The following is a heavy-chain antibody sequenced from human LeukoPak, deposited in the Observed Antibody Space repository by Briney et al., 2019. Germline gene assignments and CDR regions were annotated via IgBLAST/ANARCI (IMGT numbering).Heavy chain of an antibody. D-gene: IGHD2-8*01. CDR2: ISGSGGST. CDR1: GFTFSSYA. CDR3: AKEGRILGTNDY. V-gene: IGHV3-23*01. Sequence: GGSLRLFCAASGFTFSSYAMSWVRQAPGKGLEWVSAISGSGGSTCYADSVKGRFTISRDNSKNTLYLQMNSLRAEDTAVYYCAKEGRILGTNDYWGQGTLVTVSS. J-gene: IGHJ4*02.